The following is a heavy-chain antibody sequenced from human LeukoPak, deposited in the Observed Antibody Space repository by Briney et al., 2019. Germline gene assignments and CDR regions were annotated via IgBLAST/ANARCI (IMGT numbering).Heavy chain of an antibody. J-gene: IGHJ4*02. CDR1: GYSISSGYY. V-gene: IGHV4-38-2*01. D-gene: IGHD2-2*01. CDR2: IYHSGST. CDR3: ARHRACSSTSCYPGLFDY. Sequence: TSETLSLTCAVSGYSISSGYYWGWIRQPPGKGLEWIGSIYHSGSTYYNPSLKSRVTISVDTSKNQFSLKLSSVTAADTAAYYCARHRACSSTSCYPGLFDYWGQGTLVTVSS.